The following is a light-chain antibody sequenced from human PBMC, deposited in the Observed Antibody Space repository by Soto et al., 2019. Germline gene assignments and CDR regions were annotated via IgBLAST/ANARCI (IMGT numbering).Light chain of an antibody. J-gene: IGKJ4*01. Sequence: DIQMTQSPSTLSASVGDRVTITCRASQSIDRWLAWYQQRPGRAPKLLIYDVANLETGVPSRFSGSGSETEFTLTISSLQPDDFAIYYCQQYNSYLLTFGGGTKVEIK. CDR1: QSIDRW. CDR3: QQYNSYLLT. CDR2: DVA. V-gene: IGKV1-5*01.